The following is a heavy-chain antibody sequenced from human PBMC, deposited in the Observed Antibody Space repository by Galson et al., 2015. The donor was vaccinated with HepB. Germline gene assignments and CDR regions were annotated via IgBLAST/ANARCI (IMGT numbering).Heavy chain of an antibody. CDR1: GFTFSSYS. D-gene: IGHD3-10*01. Sequence: SLRLSCAASGFTFSSYSMNWVRQVPGKGLEWVSSISSSSSYIYYADSVKGRFTISRDNAKNSLYLQMNSLRAEDTAVYYCARVHYGSGDYYFDYWGQGTLVTVSS. V-gene: IGHV3-21*01. CDR3: ARVHYGSGDYYFDY. J-gene: IGHJ4*02. CDR2: ISSSSSYI.